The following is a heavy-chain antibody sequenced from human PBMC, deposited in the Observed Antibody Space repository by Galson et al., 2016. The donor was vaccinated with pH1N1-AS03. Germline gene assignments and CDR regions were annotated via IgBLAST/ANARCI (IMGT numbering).Heavy chain of an antibody. CDR2: IYWDDDK. V-gene: IGHV2-5*02. CDR1: GFSLTTSAVG. D-gene: IGHD6-19*01. Sequence: PALVKPTQTLTLTCTFSGFSLTTSAVGVVWIRQPPGKALEWLALIYWDDDKRYNSSLKSRLTITKDTSKNQVVLTMTNMDPVDTATYYCARTAGCLPDFWGQGTLVTVSS. CDR3: ARTAGCLPDF. J-gene: IGHJ4*02.